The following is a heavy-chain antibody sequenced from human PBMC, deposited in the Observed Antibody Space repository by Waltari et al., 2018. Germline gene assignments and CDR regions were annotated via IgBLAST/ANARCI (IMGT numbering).Heavy chain of an antibody. V-gene: IGHV6-1*01. Sequence: QVQLQQSGPGLVKPSQTLSLTCAISGDSVSSNSAAWNWIRQSPSRGLEWLGRTYYRSKWYNDDAVSVKSRITISPDTSKNQFSLQLNSVTPADTAVYYCARAVIDEHRASYYFDYWGQGTLVTVSS. D-gene: IGHD2-21*01. CDR2: TYYRSKWYN. J-gene: IGHJ4*02. CDR1: GDSVSSNSAA. CDR3: ARAVIDEHRASYYFDY.